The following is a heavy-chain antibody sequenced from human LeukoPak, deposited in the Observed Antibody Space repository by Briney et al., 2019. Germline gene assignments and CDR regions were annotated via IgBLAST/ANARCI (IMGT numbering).Heavy chain of an antibody. CDR1: GFTFDDYA. J-gene: IGHJ4*02. Sequence: SLRLSCAASGFTFDDYAMPWVRQAPGKGLEWVSGISWNSGSIGYADSVKGRFTISRDNAKNSLYLQMNSLRAEDTALYYCAKSASGWYRDRIDYWGQGTLVTVSS. CDR3: AKSASGWYRDRIDY. CDR2: ISWNSGSI. D-gene: IGHD6-19*01. V-gene: IGHV3-9*01.